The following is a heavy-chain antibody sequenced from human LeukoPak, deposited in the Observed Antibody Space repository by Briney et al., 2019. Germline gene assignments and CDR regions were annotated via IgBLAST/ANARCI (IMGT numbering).Heavy chain of an antibody. CDR2: ISGSGGST. CDR1: GFSFTNFW. V-gene: IGHV3-23*01. CDR3: AKYDSSGSFDY. Sequence: GGSLRLSCAVSGFSFTNFWMSWVRQAPGKGLEWVSAISGSGGSTYYADSVKGRFTISRDNSKNTLYLQMNSLRAEDTAVYYCAKYDSSGSFDYWGQGTLVTVSS. J-gene: IGHJ4*02. D-gene: IGHD3-22*01.